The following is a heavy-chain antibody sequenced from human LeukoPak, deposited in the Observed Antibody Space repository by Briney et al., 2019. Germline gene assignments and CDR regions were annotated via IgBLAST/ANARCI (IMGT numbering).Heavy chain of an antibody. CDR1: GGSFSGYY. Sequence: SDTLSLTCAVSGGSFSGYYWSWIRQPPGRGLEWIGEINHSGSSNYNPSLKSRLTISADTSKNQFSLKVSSVIAADTAVYYCARDVQGPYYYGSGSSPFDYWGQGTLVTVSS. D-gene: IGHD3-10*01. J-gene: IGHJ4*02. V-gene: IGHV4-34*01. CDR3: ARDVQGPYYYGSGSSPFDY. CDR2: INHSGSS.